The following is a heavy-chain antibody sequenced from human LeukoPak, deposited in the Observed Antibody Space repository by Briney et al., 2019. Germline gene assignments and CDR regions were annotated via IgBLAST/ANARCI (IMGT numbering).Heavy chain of an antibody. J-gene: IGHJ4*02. D-gene: IGHD6-19*01. Sequence: PGGSLRLSCAASGFTFSSYWMHWVRHAPGKGLVWVSRINTDGSATRYADSVKGRFTISRDNAKNTLYLQMNSLRVEDTAVYYCARAVAGTSTPFDYWGQGTLVTVSS. CDR1: GFTFSSYW. CDR3: ARAVAGTSTPFDY. CDR2: INTDGSAT. V-gene: IGHV3-74*01.